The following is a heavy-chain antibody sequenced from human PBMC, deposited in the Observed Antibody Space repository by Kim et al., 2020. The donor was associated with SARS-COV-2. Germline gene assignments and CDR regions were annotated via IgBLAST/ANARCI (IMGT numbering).Heavy chain of an antibody. Sequence: DYAVSVKRRRTINPETSKNQFSLQLNSVTLEDTAVYYCARDTPGQKAFDIWGQGTMVTVSS. J-gene: IGHJ3*02. V-gene: IGHV6-1*01. CDR3: ARDTPGQKAFDI.